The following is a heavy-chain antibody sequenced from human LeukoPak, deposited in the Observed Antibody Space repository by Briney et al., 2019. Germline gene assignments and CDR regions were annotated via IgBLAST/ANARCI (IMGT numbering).Heavy chain of an antibody. D-gene: IGHD2-2*02. Sequence: GGSLRLSCAASGFTFSSYGMHWVRQAPGKGLEWVAVIWYDGSNKYYADSVKGRFTISRDNSKNTLYLQMNSLRAEDTAVYYCARAGVPAAILVYFDYWGQGTLVTVSS. CDR2: IWYDGSNK. J-gene: IGHJ4*02. V-gene: IGHV3-33*01. CDR1: GFTFSSYG. CDR3: ARAGVPAAILVYFDY.